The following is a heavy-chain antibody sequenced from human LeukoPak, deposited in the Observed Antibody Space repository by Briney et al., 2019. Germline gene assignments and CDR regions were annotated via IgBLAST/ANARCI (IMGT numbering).Heavy chain of an antibody. J-gene: IGHJ4*02. CDR3: ARGYCSGGSCYYFDY. V-gene: IGHV3-53*01. Sequence: GASVKVSCKASGYTFTSYYMHWVRQAPGKGLEWVSVIFSGGSTYYADSVKGRFTISRDNSKNTLYLQMNSLRAEDTAVYYCARGYCSGGSCYYFDYWGQGTLVTVSS. CDR2: IFSGGST. CDR1: GYTFTSYY. D-gene: IGHD2-15*01.